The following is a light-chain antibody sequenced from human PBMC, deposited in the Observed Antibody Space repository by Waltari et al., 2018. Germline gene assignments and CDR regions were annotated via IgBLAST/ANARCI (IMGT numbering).Light chain of an antibody. V-gene: IGLV2-23*02. J-gene: IGLJ3*02. CDR3: SSYAGSVV. CDR1: RSALGSYNV. Sequence: QSALTPPASAPGSRGQSLPIPCTASRSALGSYNVVSWYQHHPGKAPNLLIYGVNNRPSGVSNRFSGSKSGNTASLTISGLQAEDEADYYCSSYAGSVVFGGGTKLTVL. CDR2: GVN.